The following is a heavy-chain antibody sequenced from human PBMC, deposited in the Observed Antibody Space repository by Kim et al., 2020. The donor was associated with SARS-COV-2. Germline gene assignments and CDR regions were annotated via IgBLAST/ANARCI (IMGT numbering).Heavy chain of an antibody. V-gene: IGHV5-51*01. CDR2: IYPGDSDT. J-gene: IGHJ4*02. CDR1: GYSFTSYW. CDR3: ARLSLSSGWSRGGFDY. D-gene: IGHD6-19*01. Sequence: GESLKISCKGSGYSFTSYWIGWVRQMPGKGLEWMGIIYPGDSDTRYSPSFQGQVTISADKSISTAYLQWSSLKASDTAMYYCARLSLSSGWSRGGFDYWGQGTLVTVSS.